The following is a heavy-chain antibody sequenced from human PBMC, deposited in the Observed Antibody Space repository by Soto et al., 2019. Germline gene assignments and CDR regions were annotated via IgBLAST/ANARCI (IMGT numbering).Heavy chain of an antibody. CDR1: GFTFSSYA. Sequence: GGSLKLSCAASGFTFSSYAMSWVRQAPGKGLEWVSAISGSGGSTYYADSVKGRLTISRDNSKNTLYLQMNSLRAEGTAVYYCARLNIVVVIAAPLYYFDYWGQGTLVTVSS. CDR3: ARLNIVVVIAAPLYYFDY. J-gene: IGHJ4*02. D-gene: IGHD2-15*01. CDR2: ISGSGGST. V-gene: IGHV3-23*01.